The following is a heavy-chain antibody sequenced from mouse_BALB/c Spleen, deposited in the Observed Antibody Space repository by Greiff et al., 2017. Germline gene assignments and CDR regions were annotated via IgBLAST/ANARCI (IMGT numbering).Heavy chain of an antibody. Sequence: LQQPGSELVRPGASVKLSCKASGYTFTSYWMHWVKQRPGQGLEWIGNIYPGSGSTNYDEKFKSKATLTVDTSSSTAYMQLSSLTSEDSAVYYCTREGSYGFAYWGQGTLVTVSA. CDR3: TREGSYGFAY. J-gene: IGHJ3*01. D-gene: IGHD1-1*01. CDR2: IYPGSGST. V-gene: IGHV1S22*01. CDR1: GYTFTSYW.